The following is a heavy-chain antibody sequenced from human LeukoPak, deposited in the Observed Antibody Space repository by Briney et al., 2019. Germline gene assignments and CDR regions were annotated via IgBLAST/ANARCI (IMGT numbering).Heavy chain of an antibody. CDR1: GYTFTSYG. J-gene: IGHJ4*02. Sequence: ASVKVSCKTSGYTFTSYGIIWVRQAPGQGLEWMGWISGYNDNTKYTQKLQGRVTMTTDTSTSTAYMELRSLRSDDTAVYYCARATGRVVRGITWRYFDYWGQGTLVTVSS. CDR3: ARATGRVVRGITWRYFDY. V-gene: IGHV1-18*01. CDR2: ISGYNDNT. D-gene: IGHD3-10*01.